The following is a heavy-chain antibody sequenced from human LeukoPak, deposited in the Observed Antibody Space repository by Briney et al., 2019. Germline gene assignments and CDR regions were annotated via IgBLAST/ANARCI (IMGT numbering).Heavy chain of an antibody. Sequence: SQTLPLTCAISGDSDSGNSTAYNWIRQSPSRGLEWLGRTYYRSKWYNDYAVSVKSRIIINPATSKNQLSLQLKSVTPEDTAVYYCARGGQGDGYSADEAFDFWGQGTMVTVPS. CDR3: ARGGQGDGYSADEAFDF. D-gene: IGHD5-24*01. CDR1: GDSDSGNSTA. V-gene: IGHV6-1*01. J-gene: IGHJ3*01. CDR2: TYYRSKWYN.